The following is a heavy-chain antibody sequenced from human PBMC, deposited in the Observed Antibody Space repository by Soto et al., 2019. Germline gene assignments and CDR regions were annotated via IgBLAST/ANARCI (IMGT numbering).Heavy chain of an antibody. CDR1: AGTFSSYS. CDR2: IIPIFGTA. Sequence: SVKXSCKASAGTFSSYSISWVRQAPGQGLEWMGGIIPIFGTANYAQKFQGRVTITADESTSTAYMELSSLRSEDTAVYYCAREPDYCGSSGYYHNYYGMDVWGQGTTVTVSS. D-gene: IGHD3-22*01. V-gene: IGHV1-69*13. CDR3: AREPDYCGSSGYYHNYYGMDV. J-gene: IGHJ6*02.